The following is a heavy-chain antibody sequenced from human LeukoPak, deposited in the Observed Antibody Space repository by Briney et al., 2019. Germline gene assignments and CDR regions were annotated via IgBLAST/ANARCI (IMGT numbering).Heavy chain of an antibody. Sequence: GASVRVSCKASGYTFTGYYMHWVRQAPGQGLEWMGWINPNSGGTNYAQKVQGRVTMTRDTSISTAYMELSRLRSDDTAVYYCASFLVGAFYFDYWGQGTLVTVSS. J-gene: IGHJ4*02. CDR1: GYTFTGYY. CDR3: ASFLVGAFYFDY. CDR2: INPNSGGT. V-gene: IGHV1-2*02. D-gene: IGHD1-26*01.